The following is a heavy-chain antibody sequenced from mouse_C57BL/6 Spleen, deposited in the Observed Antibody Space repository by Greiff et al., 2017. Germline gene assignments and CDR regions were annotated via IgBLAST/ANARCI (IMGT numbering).Heavy chain of an antibody. CDR2: ISSGSSTI. CDR3: ARKAVLTNYFDY. Sequence: EVMLVESGGGLVKPGGSLKLSCAASGFTFSDYGMHWVRQAPEKGLEWVAYISSGSSTIYYADTVKGRFTISRDNAKNTLFLQMTSLRSEDTAMYYCARKAVLTNYFDYWGQGTTLTVSS. V-gene: IGHV5-17*01. D-gene: IGHD1-3*01. J-gene: IGHJ2*01. CDR1: GFTFSDYG.